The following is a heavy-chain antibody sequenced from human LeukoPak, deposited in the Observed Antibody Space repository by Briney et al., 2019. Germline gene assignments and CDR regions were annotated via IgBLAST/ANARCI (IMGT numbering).Heavy chain of an antibody. J-gene: IGHJ3*02. Sequence: GGSLRLSCAASGFTFSSYSMNWVRQAPGKWLEWLSSISSSSSYIYYADSVKGRFTISRDNAKNSLYLQMNSLRAEDTAVYYCASIPYDYVWGSYRYPNDAFDIWGQGTMVTVSS. D-gene: IGHD3-16*02. CDR3: ASIPYDYVWGSYRYPNDAFDI. CDR1: GFTFSSYS. CDR2: ISSSSSYI. V-gene: IGHV3-21*01.